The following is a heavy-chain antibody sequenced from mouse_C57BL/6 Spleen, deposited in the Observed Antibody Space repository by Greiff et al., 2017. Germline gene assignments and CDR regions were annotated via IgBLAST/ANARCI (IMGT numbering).Heavy chain of an antibody. J-gene: IGHJ2*01. V-gene: IGHV1-61*01. CDR2: IYPSDSET. Sequence: QVQLQQPGAELVRPGSSVKLSCKASGYTFTSYWMDWVKQRPGQGLEWIGNIYPSDSETHYNQKFKDKATLTVDKSSSTAYMQLSSLTSEESAVYYCARSSSLSFDYWGQGTTLTVSS. CDR1: GYTFTSYW. CDR3: ARSSSLSFDY.